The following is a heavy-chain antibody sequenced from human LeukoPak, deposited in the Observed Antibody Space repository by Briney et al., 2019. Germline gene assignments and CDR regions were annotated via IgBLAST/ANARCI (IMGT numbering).Heavy chain of an antibody. CDR3: AKLATVVTKGYFDL. Sequence: GGSLRLSCAASGFTVSSNYMSWVRQAPGKGLEWVSVIYSGGSTYYADSVKGRFTISRDNSKNTLYLQMNSLRAEDTAVYYCAKLATVVTKGYFDLWGRGTLVTVSS. J-gene: IGHJ2*01. CDR1: GFTVSSNY. D-gene: IGHD4-23*01. V-gene: IGHV3-53*01. CDR2: IYSGGST.